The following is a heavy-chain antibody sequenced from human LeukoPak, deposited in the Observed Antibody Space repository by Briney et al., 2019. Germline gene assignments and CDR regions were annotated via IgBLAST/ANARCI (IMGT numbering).Heavy chain of an antibody. Sequence: GGSLRLSCAASGFTLITNDMTWVRQAPGKGLEWVSVLYIDGNTKYAASVQGRFTISRDNSKNTLYLEMNSLSPDDTAVYYCARGVEPLAANTLAYWGQGTLVTVSS. J-gene: IGHJ4*02. V-gene: IGHV3-53*01. CDR3: ARGVEPLAANTLAY. D-gene: IGHD1-14*01. CDR2: LYIDGNT. CDR1: GFTLITND.